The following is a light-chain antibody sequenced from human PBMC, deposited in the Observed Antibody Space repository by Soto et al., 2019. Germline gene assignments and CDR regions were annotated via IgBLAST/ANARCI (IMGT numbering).Light chain of an antibody. CDR3: QQYYNGRPPVT. J-gene: IGKJ4*01. CDR2: GAS. CDR1: QSVSTN. Sequence: DIVLTQSPATLSVSPGERATLSCRASQSVSTNLAWYQQKLGQAPRLLIYGASTRVTGIPARFSGSGSGTDFTLTISYLKSEDFGVYYCQQYYNGRPPVTFGGGTKVES. V-gene: IGKV3-15*01.